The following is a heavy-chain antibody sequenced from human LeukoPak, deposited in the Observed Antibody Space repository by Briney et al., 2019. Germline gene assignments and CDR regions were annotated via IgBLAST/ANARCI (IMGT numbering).Heavy chain of an antibody. CDR3: AREKIGSGYDQDLDY. CDR1: GYTFTDYY. CDR2: INPADGGT. D-gene: IGHD5-12*01. Sequence: GASVKVSCKASGYTFTDYYIHWVRQAPGLGLEWMGWINPADGGTKFAQNFQVRVTMTSDTSISTAYMELSSLRSDDTAVYYCAREKIGSGYDQDLDYWGQGTMVTVSS. J-gene: IGHJ4*02. V-gene: IGHV1-2*02.